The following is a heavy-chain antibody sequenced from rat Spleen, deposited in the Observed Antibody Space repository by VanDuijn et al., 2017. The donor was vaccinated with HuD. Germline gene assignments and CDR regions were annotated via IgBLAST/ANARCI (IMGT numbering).Heavy chain of an antibody. CDR1: GITFNNFW. J-gene: IGHJ2*01. CDR2: INQDSNIR. CDR3: VREDAGVNY. Sequence: EVQLVESGGGLVQPGRSLKLSCVASGITFNNFWMSWVRQAPGKGLEWIGEINQDSNIRKYSTSLKEKFTVSRDNAQNTLYLQMSKLGSEDTAIYYCVREDAGVNYWGQGVMVTVSS. V-gene: IGHV4-2*01. D-gene: IGHD4-4*01.